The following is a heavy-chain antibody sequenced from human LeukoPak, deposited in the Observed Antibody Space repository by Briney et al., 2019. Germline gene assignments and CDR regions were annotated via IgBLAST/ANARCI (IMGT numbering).Heavy chain of an antibody. D-gene: IGHD5-12*01. J-gene: IGHJ4*02. CDR3: AKNPGGYDYRFDY. CDR1: GFTFSSYT. V-gene: IGHV3-23*01. Sequence: PGGSLRLSCAASGFTFSSYTMSWVRQAPGKGLEWVSAISGSGGSTYYADSVKGRFTISRDNSKNTLYLQMNSLRAEDTAVYYCAKNPGGYDYRFDYWGQGTLVTVSS. CDR2: ISGSGGST.